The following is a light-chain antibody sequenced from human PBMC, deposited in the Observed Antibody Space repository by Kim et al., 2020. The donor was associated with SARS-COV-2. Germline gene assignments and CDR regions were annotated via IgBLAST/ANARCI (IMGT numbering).Light chain of an antibody. Sequence: SVGDRVTITCQASQDISNYLNWYQQKQGKAPKRLIYDASILETGVPSRFSGSGSGTDFTFTISSLQPEDIATYYCQQYDNLPPYTFGQGTKLEIK. CDR1: QDISNY. CDR3: QQYDNLPPYT. V-gene: IGKV1-33*01. J-gene: IGKJ2*01. CDR2: DAS.